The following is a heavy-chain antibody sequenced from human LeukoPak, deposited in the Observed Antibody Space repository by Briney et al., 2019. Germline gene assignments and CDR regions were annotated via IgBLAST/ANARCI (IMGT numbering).Heavy chain of an antibody. CDR1: GFTFSRYS. CDR2: ITSSSSYI. Sequence: GGSLRLSCAASGFTFSRYSMNWVRQSPGKGLEWVSSITSSSSYIYYADSLKGRFTISRDNAKNSLFLQMNSLRAEDTAVYYCARVLSGYSFAYGYWGQGTLVTVSS. D-gene: IGHD5-18*01. CDR3: ARVLSGYSFAYGY. V-gene: IGHV3-21*01. J-gene: IGHJ4*02.